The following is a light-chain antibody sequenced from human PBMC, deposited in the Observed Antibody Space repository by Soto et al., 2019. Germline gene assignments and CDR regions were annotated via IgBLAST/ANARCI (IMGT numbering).Light chain of an antibody. CDR2: DTS. CDR3: LIYYGDALV. J-gene: IGLJ2*01. V-gene: IGLV7-46*01. CDR1: TGTVTSGHY. Sequence: QAVVTQEPSLTVSPGGTVTLTCGSSTGTVTSGHYPYWFQQKPGQAPRTLIYDTSNKQSWTPARFSGSLLGGKAALTLSGAQPEDEADYYCLIYYGDALVFGGGTKLTVL.